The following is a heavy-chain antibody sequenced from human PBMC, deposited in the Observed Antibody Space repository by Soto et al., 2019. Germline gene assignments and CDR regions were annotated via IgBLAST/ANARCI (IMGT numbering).Heavy chain of an antibody. CDR1: GYTFTSYY. V-gene: IGHV1-46*01. CDR3: ARDVAAVAGLAY. Sequence: ASVKVSCKASGYTFTSYYMHWVRQAPGQGLEWMGIINPSGGSTSYAQKFQGRVTMTRDSSTSTVYMELSSLRSEDTAVYYCARDVAAVAGLAYWGQGTLVTVSS. D-gene: IGHD6-19*01. J-gene: IGHJ4*02. CDR2: INPSGGST.